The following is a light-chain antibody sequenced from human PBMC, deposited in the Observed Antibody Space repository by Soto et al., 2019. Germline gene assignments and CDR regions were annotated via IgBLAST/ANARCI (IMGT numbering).Light chain of an antibody. CDR3: QQYDDWLRLT. CDR1: QSVSSN. CDR2: AAS. Sequence: EIVMTQSPATLSVSQGDRATLSCRASQSVSSNLAWYQQKPGQAPRLLIYAASYRATGIPARFSGSGSGTEFNLTISSLQSEDFAVYFCQQYDDWLRLTFGGGTKVDI. V-gene: IGKV3D-15*01. J-gene: IGKJ4*01.